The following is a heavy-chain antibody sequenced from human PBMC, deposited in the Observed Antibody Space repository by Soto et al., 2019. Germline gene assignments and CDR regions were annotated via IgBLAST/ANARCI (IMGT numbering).Heavy chain of an antibody. CDR2: IYYSGST. CDR1: GGSVSSGRYY. J-gene: IGHJ4*02. D-gene: IGHD6-13*01. V-gene: IGHV4-61*01. Sequence: QVQLQESGPGLVKPSETLSLTSTVSGGSVSSGRYYWSWIRQPPGKGLEWIGYIYYSGSTNYNPSLKSRVTISVDTSKNQFSLKLSSVTAADTAVYYCAREAIAAAGIDYWGQGTLVTVSS. CDR3: AREAIAAAGIDY.